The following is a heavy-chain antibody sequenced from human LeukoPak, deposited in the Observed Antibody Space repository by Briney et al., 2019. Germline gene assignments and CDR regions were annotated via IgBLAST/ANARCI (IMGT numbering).Heavy chain of an antibody. Sequence: GGSLRLSCAASGFIFSSYDMNWVRQAPGKGLEWVSYISSSGSTIYYADSVKGRFTISRDNAKNSLFLQMISLRAEDTAAYYCARDRYYYDSSAYYEIDYWGQGTLVTVSS. CDR1: GFIFSSYD. CDR3: ARDRYYYDSSAYYEIDY. V-gene: IGHV3-48*03. D-gene: IGHD3-22*01. J-gene: IGHJ4*02. CDR2: ISSSGSTI.